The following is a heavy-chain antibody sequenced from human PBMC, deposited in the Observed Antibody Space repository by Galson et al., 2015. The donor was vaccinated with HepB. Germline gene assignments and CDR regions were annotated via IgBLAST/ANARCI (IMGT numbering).Heavy chain of an antibody. J-gene: IGHJ5*02. CDR2: INPNSGGT. CDR3: ARGVELWFGESALRWFDP. D-gene: IGHD3-10*01. Sequence: SVKVSCKASGYTFTSYYMHWVRQAPGQGLEWMGWINPNSGGTNYAQKFQGWVTMTRDTSISTAYMELSRLRSDDTAVYYCARGVELWFGESALRWFDPWGQGTLVTVSS. CDR1: GYTFTSYY. V-gene: IGHV1-2*04.